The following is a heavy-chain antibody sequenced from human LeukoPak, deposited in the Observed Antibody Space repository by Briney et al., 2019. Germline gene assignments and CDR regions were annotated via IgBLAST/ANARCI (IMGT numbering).Heavy chain of an antibody. D-gene: IGHD3-9*01. V-gene: IGHV4-39*07. Sequence: SETLSLTCTVSGGSISSSSYYWGWIRQPPGKGLEWIGSIYCSGSTYYNPSLKSRVTISVDTSKNQFSLKLSSVTAADTAVYYCARDSGGYDILTGYYSDTENWFDPWGQGTLVTVSS. CDR2: IYCSGST. CDR1: GGSISSSSYY. CDR3: ARDSGGYDILTGYYSDTENWFDP. J-gene: IGHJ5*02.